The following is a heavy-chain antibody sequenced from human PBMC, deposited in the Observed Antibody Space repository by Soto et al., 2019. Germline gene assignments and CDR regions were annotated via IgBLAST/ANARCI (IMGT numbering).Heavy chain of an antibody. CDR1: GGSISSYY. Sequence: SETLSLTCTVSGGSISSYYWSWIRQPPGKGLEWIGRIYTSGSTNYNPSLKSRVTMSVDTSKNQFSLKLSSVTAADTAVYYCARGSSSWYRLYYFDYWGQGTLVTVSS. CDR2: IYTSGST. CDR3: ARGSSSWYRLYYFDY. V-gene: IGHV4-4*07. J-gene: IGHJ4*02. D-gene: IGHD6-13*01.